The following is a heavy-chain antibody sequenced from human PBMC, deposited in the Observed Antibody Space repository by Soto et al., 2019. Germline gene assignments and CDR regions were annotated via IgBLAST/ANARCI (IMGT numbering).Heavy chain of an antibody. V-gene: IGHV5-10-1*01. CDR2: IDPSDSYT. J-gene: IGHJ6*02. Sequence: GESLKISCKGSGYSFTSYWISWVRQMPGKGLEWMGRIDPSDSYTNYSPSFQGHVTISADKSISTAYLQWSSLKASDTAMYYCARQGVDTAMAPPLYGMDVWGQGTTVTVSS. CDR1: GYSFTSYW. D-gene: IGHD5-18*01. CDR3: ARQGVDTAMAPPLYGMDV.